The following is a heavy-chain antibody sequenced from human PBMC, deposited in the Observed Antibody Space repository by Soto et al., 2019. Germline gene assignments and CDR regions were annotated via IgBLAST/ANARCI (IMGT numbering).Heavy chain of an antibody. Sequence: SETLSLTCTVSGGSISSSSYYWGWIRQPPGKGLEWIGSIYYSGSTYYNPSLKSRVTISVDTSKNQFSLKLSSVTAADTAVYYCARDAFGLRFLEWSPNAGPYYYGMDVWGQGTTVTVSS. J-gene: IGHJ6*02. V-gene: IGHV4-39*02. CDR2: IYYSGST. D-gene: IGHD3-3*01. CDR3: ARDAFGLRFLEWSPNAGPYYYGMDV. CDR1: GGSISSSSYY.